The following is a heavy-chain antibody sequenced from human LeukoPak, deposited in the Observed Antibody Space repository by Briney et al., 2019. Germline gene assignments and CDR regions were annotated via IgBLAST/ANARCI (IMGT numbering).Heavy chain of an antibody. J-gene: IGHJ6*03. D-gene: IGHD6-19*01. CDR1: GDSITSFY. Sequence: PSETLSRTVTVSGDSITSFYWSWLPQAPGKGLEWVGYFYYSRGTTYNHSLRSRATISADTSQNQFSLKLRSVTAADTAVYYCARAISAWSYFYYMDVWGKGTTVTVSS. CDR3: ARAISAWSYFYYMDV. V-gene: IGHV4-59*01. CDR2: FYYSRGT.